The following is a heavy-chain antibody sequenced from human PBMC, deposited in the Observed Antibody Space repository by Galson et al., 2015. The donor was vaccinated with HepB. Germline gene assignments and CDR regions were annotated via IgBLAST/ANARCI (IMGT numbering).Heavy chain of an antibody. CDR3: ARVMSGRCSGGSCSLDC. Sequence: SLRLSCAASGFTFSGYNVNWVRQAPGKGLEWVSYMSSSGTIIYYADSVKGRFTISRDNAKNSLYLQMNSLRAEDTAVYYCARVMSGRCSGGSCSLDCWGQGTLVTVSS. J-gene: IGHJ4*02. D-gene: IGHD2-15*01. CDR2: MSSSGTII. V-gene: IGHV3-48*01. CDR1: GFTFSGYN.